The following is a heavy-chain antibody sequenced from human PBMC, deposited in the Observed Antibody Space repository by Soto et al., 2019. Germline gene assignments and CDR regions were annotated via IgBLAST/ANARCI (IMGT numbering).Heavy chain of an antibody. CDR1: GFTFSSYT. CDR3: SRGVLSHRGLCY. V-gene: IGHV3-21*01. Sequence: PGGSLRLSCAASGFTFSSYTMNWVRQAPGKGLEWVSSISSGSSYIYYADSMKGRFTISRDNAKNSLYLQMNSLRAEDTAVYYCSRGVLSHRGLCYWGPRTPVT. D-gene: IGHD2-15*01. CDR2: ISSGSSYI. J-gene: IGHJ4*01.